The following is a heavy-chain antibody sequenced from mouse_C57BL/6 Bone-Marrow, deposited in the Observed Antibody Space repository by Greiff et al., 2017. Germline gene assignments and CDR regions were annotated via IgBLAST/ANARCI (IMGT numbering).Heavy chain of an antibody. J-gene: IGHJ2*01. CDR2: IDPENGDT. CDR3: TTYSLDY. Sequence: VQLQQSGAELVRPGASVKLSCTASGFNIKDDYMHWVKQRHEQGLEWIGWIDPENGDTEYASKFQGKATITADTSSNTAYLQLSSLTSEDTAVYYCTTYSLDYWGQGTTLTVSS. CDR1: GFNIKDDY. D-gene: IGHD1-1*01. V-gene: IGHV14-4*01.